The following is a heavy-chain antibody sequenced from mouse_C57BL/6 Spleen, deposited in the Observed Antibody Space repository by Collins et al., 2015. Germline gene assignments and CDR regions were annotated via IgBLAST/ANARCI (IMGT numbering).Heavy chain of an antibody. CDR2: ILPGSGST. CDR3: ARKAYYSNYGWFAY. J-gene: IGHJ3*01. Sequence: QVQLQQSGAELMKPGASVKLSCKATGYTFTGYWIEWVKQRPGHGLEWIGEILPGSGSTNYNEKFKGKATFTADTSSNTAYMQPRSLTTEDSAIYYCARKAYYSNYGWFAYWGQGTLVTVSA. V-gene: IGHV1-9*01. CDR1: GYTFTGYW. D-gene: IGHD2-5*01.